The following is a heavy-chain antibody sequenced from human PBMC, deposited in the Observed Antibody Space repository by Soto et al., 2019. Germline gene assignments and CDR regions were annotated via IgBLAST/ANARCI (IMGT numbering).Heavy chain of an antibody. V-gene: IGHV1-24*01. J-gene: IGHJ4*02. CDR1: GYTLTELS. CDR2: FDPEDGET. D-gene: IGHD3-9*01. Sequence: ASVKVSCKVSGYTLTELSMHWVRQAPGKGLEWMGGFDPEDGETIYAQKFQGRVTMTEDTSTDTAYMELSSLRSEDTAVYYCGTVSRIRYFDWLPLLGWGQGTLVTVSS. CDR3: GTVSRIRYFDWLPLLG.